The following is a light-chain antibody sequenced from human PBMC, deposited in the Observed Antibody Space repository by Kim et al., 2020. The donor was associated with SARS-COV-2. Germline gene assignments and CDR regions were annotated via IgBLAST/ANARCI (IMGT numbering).Light chain of an antibody. CDR1: RNDVGNEG. Sequence: RPTATLTCTGTRNDVGNEGATWLQQHQGHPPKLLSSRNNNRPSGISERFSASRSGDTASLTITGLQPEDEADYYCSAWDSSLSAWVFGGGTQLTVL. J-gene: IGLJ3*02. V-gene: IGLV10-54*01. CDR3: SAWDSSLSAWV. CDR2: RNN.